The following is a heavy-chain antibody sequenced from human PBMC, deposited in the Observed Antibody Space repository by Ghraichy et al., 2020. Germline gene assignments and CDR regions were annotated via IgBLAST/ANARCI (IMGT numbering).Heavy chain of an antibody. Sequence: SGPTLVKPTQTLTLTCTFSGFSLSATGVGVGWIRQPPGKALEWLALIFYNDEERYNPFLNSRLNIAKDTSKNYVVLTMTNMDPVDTATYYCAHEGYGSDNWFDAWGQGILVTVSS. D-gene: IGHD2-8*02. J-gene: IGHJ5*02. CDR3: AHEGYGSDNWFDA. V-gene: IGHV2-5*01. CDR2: IFYNDEE. CDR1: GFSLSATGVG.